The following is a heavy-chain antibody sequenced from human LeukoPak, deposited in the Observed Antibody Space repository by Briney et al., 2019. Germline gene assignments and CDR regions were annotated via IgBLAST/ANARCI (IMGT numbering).Heavy chain of an antibody. V-gene: IGHV3-30*18. CDR3: AKDLDILTGYLVDY. D-gene: IGHD3-9*01. Sequence: GRSLRLSCAASGFTFSSYGMHWVRQAPGKGLEWAAVISYDGSNKYYADSVKGRFTISRDNSKNTLYLQMNSLRAEDTAVYYCAKDLDILTGYLVDYWGQGTLVTVSS. CDR2: ISYDGSNK. CDR1: GFTFSSYG. J-gene: IGHJ4*02.